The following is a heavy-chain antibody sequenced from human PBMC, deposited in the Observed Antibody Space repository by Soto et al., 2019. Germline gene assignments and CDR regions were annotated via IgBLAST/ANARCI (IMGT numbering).Heavy chain of an antibody. D-gene: IGHD3-22*01. V-gene: IGHV1-2*04. J-gene: IGHJ6*02. CDR3: ARDFKSYYYDSSGYSTHNGMDV. CDR2: INPNSGGT. CDR1: GYTFTGYY. Sequence: ASVKVSCKASGYTFTGYYMHWVRQAPGQGLEWMGWINPNSGGTNYAQKLQGWVTMTRDTSISTAYMELSRLRSHDTAVYSCARDFKSYYYDSSGYSTHNGMDVWGQGTTVTVSS.